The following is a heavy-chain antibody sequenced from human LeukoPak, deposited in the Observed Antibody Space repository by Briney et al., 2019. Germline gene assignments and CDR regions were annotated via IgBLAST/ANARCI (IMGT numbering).Heavy chain of an antibody. Sequence: GASVKVSCKASGYTFTGYYMHWVRQAPGQGLEWMGWINPNSGGTNYAQKFQGRVTMTRDTSISTAYMELSRLRSDDTAVYYCATLALGYCSGGSCDQDFDYWGQGTLVTVSS. J-gene: IGHJ4*02. CDR2: INPNSGGT. CDR3: ATLALGYCSGGSCDQDFDY. D-gene: IGHD2-15*01. CDR1: GYTFTGYY. V-gene: IGHV1-2*02.